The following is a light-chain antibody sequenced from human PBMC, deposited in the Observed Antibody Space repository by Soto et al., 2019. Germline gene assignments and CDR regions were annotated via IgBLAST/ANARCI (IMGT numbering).Light chain of an antibody. J-gene: IGLJ2*01. Sequence: QLVLTQSPSASASLGASVKLTCTLSSGRNNYAIAWHQQQPEKGPRYLMKLNSDGSHSKGDGIPDRFSGSSSGAERYLTISSLQSEDEADYYCQTWGTGVVFGGGTKVTVL. CDR3: QTWGTGVV. CDR1: SGRNNYA. CDR2: LNSDGSH. V-gene: IGLV4-69*01.